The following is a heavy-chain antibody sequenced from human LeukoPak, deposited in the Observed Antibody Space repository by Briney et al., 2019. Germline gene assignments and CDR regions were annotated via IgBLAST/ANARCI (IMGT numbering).Heavy chain of an antibody. CDR3: ARQGSGSSYYYYTFPY. Sequence: SETLSLTCAVYGGSLSGYYWSWIRQPPGKGLEWIGEINHSGNTNYNLSLKSRVTMSVDTSKNHFYLELHSVTAADTAVYYCARQGSGSSYYYYTFPYWGQGTLVTVSS. CDR2: INHSGNT. D-gene: IGHD1-26*01. J-gene: IGHJ4*02. V-gene: IGHV4-34*01. CDR1: GGSLSGYY.